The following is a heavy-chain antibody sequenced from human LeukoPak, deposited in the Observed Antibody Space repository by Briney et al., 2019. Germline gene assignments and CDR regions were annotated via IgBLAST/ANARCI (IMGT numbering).Heavy chain of an antibody. V-gene: IGHV3-49*03. CDR3: TRGASYYYGSWFNP. J-gene: IGHJ5*02. D-gene: IGHD3-10*01. CDR1: GFTFGDYA. Sequence: PGGSLRLSCTASGFTFGDYAMSWFRHAPGKGLEWVGFIRSKAYGGTTEYAASVKGRFTISRDDSKSIAYLQMNSLKTEDTAVYYCTRGASYYYGSWFNPWGQGTLVTVSS. CDR2: IRSKAYGGTT.